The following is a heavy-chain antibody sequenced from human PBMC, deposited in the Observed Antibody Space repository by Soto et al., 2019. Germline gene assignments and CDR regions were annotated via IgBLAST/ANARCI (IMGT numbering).Heavy chain of an antibody. CDR3: ARDNSQNYGTPAASSWFHP. Sequence: ASVKVSCKASGFSFSDYFMHWVRQAPGQGLEWMGIINPSGDSRNYAQKFQDRVTITRDTSTSTVHMDLSSLRYEDTAVYYCARDNSQNYGTPAASSWFHPWGQGTPVTVSS. CDR1: GFSFSDYF. V-gene: IGHV1-46*01. CDR2: INPSGDSR. D-gene: IGHD2-15*01. J-gene: IGHJ5*02.